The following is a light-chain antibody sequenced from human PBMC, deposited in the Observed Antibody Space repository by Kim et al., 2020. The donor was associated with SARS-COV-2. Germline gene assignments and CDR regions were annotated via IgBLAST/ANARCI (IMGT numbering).Light chain of an antibody. Sequence: SYELTQPPSVSVSPGQTVSITCSGDKLGDKYACWYQQKPGQSHVMVIYEDTKRPSGIPERFSGSNSGNTATLTISGTQATDEADYYCQAWDSSIVVFGEGAQLTFL. CDR3: QAWDSSIVV. CDR2: EDT. V-gene: IGLV3-1*01. CDR1: KLGDKY. J-gene: IGLJ2*01.